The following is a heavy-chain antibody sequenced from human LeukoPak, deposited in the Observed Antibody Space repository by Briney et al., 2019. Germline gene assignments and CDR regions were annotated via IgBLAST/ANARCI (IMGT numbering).Heavy chain of an antibody. CDR2: IYDSGST. V-gene: IGHV4-39*01. CDR3: ARAYGSGSYHHDY. J-gene: IGHJ4*02. CDR1: GGSSSSSSYF. Sequence: SETLSLTCTVSGGSSSSSSYFWGWIRQPPGKGLEWLGSIYDSGSTYYNPSLRSRVTISVDTSKHQFSLKLSSVTAADTAVYYCARAYGSGSYHHDYWGQGTLVTVSS. D-gene: IGHD3-10*01.